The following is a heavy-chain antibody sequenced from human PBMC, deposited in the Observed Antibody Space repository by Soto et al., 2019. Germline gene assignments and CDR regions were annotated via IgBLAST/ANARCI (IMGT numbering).Heavy chain of an antibody. CDR1: GFTSSSYW. D-gene: IGHD3-22*01. CDR2: ISNDGTST. CDR3: ARDWYYYDTSDHFSADAFDI. J-gene: IGHJ3*02. Sequence: EVQLVESGGGLVQPGGSLRLSCAASGFTSSSYWMHWVRQAPGKGLVWVSRISNDGTSTNYADSVKGRFTISRDNAKNTVDLEMNRLGAEDTAVYYCARDWYYYDTSDHFSADAFDIWGQGTTVTVSS. V-gene: IGHV3-74*01.